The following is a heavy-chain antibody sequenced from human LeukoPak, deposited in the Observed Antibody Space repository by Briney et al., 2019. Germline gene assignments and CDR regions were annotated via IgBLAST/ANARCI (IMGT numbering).Heavy chain of an antibody. Sequence: GGSLRLSCAASGFTFSSYEMNWVRQAPGKGLEWVSYISSSGSTIYYADSVKGRFTISRDNAKNSLYLQMNSLRAEDTAVYYCARTYSKVAGFFDYWGQGTLVTVSS. CDR1: GFTFSSYE. D-gene: IGHD1-26*01. CDR2: ISSSGSTI. V-gene: IGHV3-48*03. J-gene: IGHJ4*02. CDR3: ARTYSKVAGFFDY.